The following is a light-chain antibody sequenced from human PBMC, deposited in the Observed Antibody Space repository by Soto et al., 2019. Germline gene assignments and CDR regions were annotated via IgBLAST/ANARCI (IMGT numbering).Light chain of an antibody. V-gene: IGLV1-51*01. J-gene: IGLJ3*02. CDR3: GTWDSSLSVGL. Sequence: QSVVTQPPSVSAAPGQKVSISCSGSSSNIGNNYVNWYQFVPGTAPKLLIYDNDKRPSGITDRFSGSKSGTSATLGITGLETGDEADYYCGTWDSSLSVGLFGGGTKVTVL. CDR2: DND. CDR1: SSNIGNNY.